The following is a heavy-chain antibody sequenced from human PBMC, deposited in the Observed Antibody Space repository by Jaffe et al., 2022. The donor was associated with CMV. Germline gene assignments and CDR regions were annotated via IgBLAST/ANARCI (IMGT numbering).Heavy chain of an antibody. D-gene: IGHD3-3*01. J-gene: IGHJ6*02. V-gene: IGHV1-18*01. CDR1: GYTFTSYG. CDR2: ISAYNGNT. Sequence: QVQLVQSGAEVKKPGASVKVSCKASGYTFTSYGISWVRQAPGQGLEWMGWISAYNGNTNYAQKLQGRVTMTTDTSTSTAYMELRSLRSDDTAVYYCAREELITIFGVVTDHKYYYYGMDVWGQGTTVTVSS. CDR3: AREELITIFGVVTDHKYYYYGMDV.